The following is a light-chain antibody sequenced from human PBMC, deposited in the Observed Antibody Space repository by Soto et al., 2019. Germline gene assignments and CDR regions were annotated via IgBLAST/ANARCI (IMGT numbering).Light chain of an antibody. V-gene: IGKV3-20*01. CDR3: QQFSSYPLT. CDR1: RSFASSY. Sequence: EIVLTQSPGTLSLSPGERATLSCRASRSFASSYLAWYQRKPGQAPRLLIYAASNRATGIPDRFTGSGSGTDFTLTISRVEPEDFAVYYCQQFSSYPLTFGGGTKVDIK. J-gene: IGKJ4*01. CDR2: AAS.